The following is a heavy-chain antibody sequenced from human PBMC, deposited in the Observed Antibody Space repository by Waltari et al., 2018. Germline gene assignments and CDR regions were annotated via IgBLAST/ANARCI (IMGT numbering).Heavy chain of an antibody. CDR2: INPNSGGT. Sequence: QVQLVQSGAEVKKPGASVKVSCKASGYTFTGYYMHWVRQAPGQGLEWIGCINPNSGGTNYAQKFQGRVTMTRDTSISTAYMELSRLRSDDTAVYYCARDRRDFWSGYYFDYWGQGTLVTVSS. CDR3: ARDRRDFWSGYYFDY. V-gene: IGHV1-2*02. CDR1: GYTFTGYY. J-gene: IGHJ4*02. D-gene: IGHD3-3*01.